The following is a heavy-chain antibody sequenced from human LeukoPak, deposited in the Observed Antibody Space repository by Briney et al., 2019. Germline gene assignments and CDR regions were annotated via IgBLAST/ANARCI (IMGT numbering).Heavy chain of an antibody. D-gene: IGHD4-17*01. V-gene: IGHV1-8*01. J-gene: IGHJ4*02. CDR2: MNPNSGNT. CDR3: ARDWFGDYQTYN. Sequence: ASVKVSCKASGYTFTTYDINWVRQATGQGLEWMGWMNPNSGNTGYAQKFQGRVTMTRNSSISTAYMELSSLRSDDTAVYYCARDWFGDYQTYNWGQGTLVTVSS. CDR1: GYTFTTYD.